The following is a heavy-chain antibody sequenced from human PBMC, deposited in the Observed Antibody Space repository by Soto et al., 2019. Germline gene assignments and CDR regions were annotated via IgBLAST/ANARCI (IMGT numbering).Heavy chain of an antibody. D-gene: IGHD6-6*01. CDR2: INSDGSST. Sequence: GGSLRLSCAASGFTFSSYWMHWVRQAPGKGLVWVSRINSDGSSTSYADSVKGRFTIARDNAKNTLYLQMNRLRAEDTAVYYCASGIAARGLDAFDIWGQGTMVTVSS. V-gene: IGHV3-74*01. CDR1: GFTFSSYW. CDR3: ASGIAARGLDAFDI. J-gene: IGHJ3*02.